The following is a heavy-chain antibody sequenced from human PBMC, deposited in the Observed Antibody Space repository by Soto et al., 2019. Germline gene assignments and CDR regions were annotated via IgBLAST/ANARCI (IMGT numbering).Heavy chain of an antibody. V-gene: IGHV1-8*01. CDR3: ARGLVDSGGNCFDS. Sequence: SVKVSCKASAYSINSYDMNWVRQATGQGLEWMGWMNPKSGNTGFAEKFQGRVKMTWNTSTGTVYLEISSLRPEDTAVYYCARGLVDSGGNCFDSWGQGTQVTVSS. J-gene: IGHJ4*02. CDR2: MNPKSGNT. CDR1: AYSINSYD. D-gene: IGHD4-17*01.